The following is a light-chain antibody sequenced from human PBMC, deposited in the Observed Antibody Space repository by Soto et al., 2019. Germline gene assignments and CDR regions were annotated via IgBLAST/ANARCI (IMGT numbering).Light chain of an antibody. CDR3: SSYTSSSPYV. CDR2: EVS. Sequence: QSALTQPASVSGSPGQSITISCTGTSSDVGGYNYVSWYQQHPGKAPKLMIYEVSNRPSGVSNRFSGSKSGNTGSLTISGLQAEDEADYYCSSYTSSSPYVFGTGTKVTVL. V-gene: IGLV2-14*01. J-gene: IGLJ1*01. CDR1: SSDVGGYNY.